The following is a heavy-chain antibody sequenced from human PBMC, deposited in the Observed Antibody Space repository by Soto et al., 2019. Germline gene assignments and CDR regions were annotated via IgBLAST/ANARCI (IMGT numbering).Heavy chain of an antibody. J-gene: IGHJ5*02. D-gene: IGHD3-22*01. CDR2: ISAYNGNT. V-gene: IGHV1-18*01. Sequence: ASVKVSCKASGYTFTSYGISWVRQAPGQGLEWMGWISAYNGNTNYAQKLQGRVTMTTDTSTSTAYMELRSLRSDDTAVYYCAKVHEDFYDSSGYYPPPWFDPWGQGTLVTVSS. CDR1: GYTFTSYG. CDR3: AKVHEDFYDSSGYYPPPWFDP.